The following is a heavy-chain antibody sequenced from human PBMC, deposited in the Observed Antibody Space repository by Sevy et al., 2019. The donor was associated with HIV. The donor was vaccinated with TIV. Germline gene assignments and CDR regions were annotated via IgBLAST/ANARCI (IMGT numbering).Heavy chain of an antibody. V-gene: IGHV3-30-3*01. D-gene: IGHD5-18*01. J-gene: IGHJ4*02. Sequence: GGSLILSCAASGFTFSSYAMHWVRQAPGKGLEWVAVISYDGSNKYYADSVKGRFTISRDNSKNTLYLQMNSLRAEDTAVYYCARSVGYSYGRVCQWPSDYWGQGTLVTVSS. CDR2: ISYDGSNK. CDR3: ARSVGYSYGRVCQWPSDY. CDR1: GFTFSSYA.